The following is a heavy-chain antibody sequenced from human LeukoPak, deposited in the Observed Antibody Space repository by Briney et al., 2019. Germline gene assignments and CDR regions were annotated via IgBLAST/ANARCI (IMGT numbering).Heavy chain of an antibody. CDR2: ISGSGGST. V-gene: IGHV3-23*01. CDR3: AKDLYDILTGFPHNWFDP. CDR1: GFTFSSYG. D-gene: IGHD3-9*01. Sequence: GGTLRLSCAASGFTFSSYGMSWVRQAPGKGLEWVSAISGSGGSTYYADSVKGRFTISRDNSKNTLYLQMNSLRAEDTAVYYCAKDLYDILTGFPHNWFDPWGQGTLVTVSS. J-gene: IGHJ5*02.